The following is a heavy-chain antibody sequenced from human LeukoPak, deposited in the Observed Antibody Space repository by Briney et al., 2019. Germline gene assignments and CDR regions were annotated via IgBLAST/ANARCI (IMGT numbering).Heavy chain of an antibody. CDR1: GFTFSSYW. V-gene: IGHV3-7*01. J-gene: IGHJ3*02. Sequence: PGGSLRLSCAASGFTFSSYWMSWVRQAPGKGLEWVANIKQDGSEKYYVDSVKGRFTISRDNAKNSLYLQMNSLRAEDTAVYYCARSIRIMITFGGVIVPQGAFDIWGQGTMVTVSS. CDR3: ARSIRIMITFGGVIVPQGAFDI. D-gene: IGHD3-16*02. CDR2: IKQDGSEK.